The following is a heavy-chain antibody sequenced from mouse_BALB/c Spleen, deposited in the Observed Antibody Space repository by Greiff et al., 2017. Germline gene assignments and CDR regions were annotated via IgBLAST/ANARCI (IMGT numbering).Heavy chain of an antibody. CDR2: IYPGGGYT. D-gene: IGHD2-10*01. J-gene: IGHJ2*01. Sequence: VQLQQSGAELVRPGTSVKMSCKAAGYTFTNYWIGWVKQRPGHGLEWIGDIYPGGGYTNYNEKFKGKATLTADKSSSTAYMQLSSLTSEDSAVYYCAKGASYYGNLDYWGQGTTLTVSS. CDR1: GYTFTNYW. CDR3: AKGASYYGNLDY. V-gene: IGHV1-63*02.